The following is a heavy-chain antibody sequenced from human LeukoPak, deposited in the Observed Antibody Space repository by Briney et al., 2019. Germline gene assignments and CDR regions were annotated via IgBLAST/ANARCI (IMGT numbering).Heavy chain of an antibody. CDR2: IRSKAYGGTT. J-gene: IGHJ3*02. V-gene: IGHV3-49*04. D-gene: IGHD1-26*01. CDR1: GFTFGDYA. Sequence: GGSLKLSCPASGFTFGDYARGGVRQAPGKGLEGVGFIRSKAYGGTTEYAASVKGRFTISRDDSKSIAYLQMNSLKTEDTAVYYCTRGAGATGDDAFDIWGQGTMVTVSS. CDR3: TRGAGATGDDAFDI.